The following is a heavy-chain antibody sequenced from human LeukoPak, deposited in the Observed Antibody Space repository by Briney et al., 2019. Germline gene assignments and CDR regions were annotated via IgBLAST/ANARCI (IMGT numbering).Heavy chain of an antibody. CDR3: ARGQYSSGWYGENY. V-gene: IGHV4-34*01. CDR2: INHTGST. Sequence: PSETLSLTRAVYGVSFSGYYWSWFRQPPGKGLECIVEINHTGSTNYHPPLKSRVTISEDTSKNQFSLKLSSVTAADTAVYYCARGQYSSGWYGENYWGQGTLVTVSS. J-gene: IGHJ4*02. D-gene: IGHD6-19*01. CDR1: GVSFSGYY.